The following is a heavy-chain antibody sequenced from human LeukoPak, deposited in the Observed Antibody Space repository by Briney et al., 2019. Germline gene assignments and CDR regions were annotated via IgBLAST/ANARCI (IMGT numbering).Heavy chain of an antibody. D-gene: IGHD2-21*02. J-gene: IGHJ5*02. Sequence: PSETLSLTCAVYGGSFSGYYWSWIRQPPGKGLEWIGEINHSGSTNYNPSLKSRVTISVDTSKNQFSLKLSSVTAADTAVYYCARGGGPFGSGGDCYRSTCNWFDPWGQGTLVTASS. CDR3: ARGGGPFGSGGDCYRSTCNWFDP. CDR1: GGSFSGYY. V-gene: IGHV4-34*01. CDR2: INHSGST.